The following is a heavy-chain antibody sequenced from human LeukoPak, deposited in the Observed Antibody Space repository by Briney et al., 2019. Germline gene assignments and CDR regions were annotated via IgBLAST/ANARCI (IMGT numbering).Heavy chain of an antibody. CDR1: GFTFSDYV. J-gene: IGHJ6*04. Sequence: GGSLRLSCTASGFTFSDYVMAWVRQGPGKGLEWVSTIGGRASGTYYADSVKGRFTISRDNSKNTLYLQMNSLRAEDTAVYYCAELGITMIGGVWGKGTTVTVSS. D-gene: IGHD3-10*02. CDR2: IGGRASGT. CDR3: AELGITMIGGV. V-gene: IGHV3-23*01.